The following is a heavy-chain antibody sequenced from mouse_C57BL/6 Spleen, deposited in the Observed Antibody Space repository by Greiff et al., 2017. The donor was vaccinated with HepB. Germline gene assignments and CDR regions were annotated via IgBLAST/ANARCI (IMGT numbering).Heavy chain of an antibody. CDR1: GYTFTDYN. CDR2: INPNNGGT. D-gene: IGHD2-4*01. J-gene: IGHJ3*01. V-gene: IGHV1-22*01. Sequence: VQLQQSGPELVKPGASVKMSCKASGYTFTDYNMHWVKQSHGKSLEWIGYINPNNGGTSYNQKFKGKATLTVNKSSSTAYMELRSLTSEDSAVYYCAGVYDYDSRFAYWGQGTLVTVSA. CDR3: AGVYDYDSRFAY.